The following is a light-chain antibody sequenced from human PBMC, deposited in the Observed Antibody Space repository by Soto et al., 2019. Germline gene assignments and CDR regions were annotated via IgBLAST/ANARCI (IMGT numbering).Light chain of an antibody. CDR3: SSYTSSSTPWV. CDR1: SSDVGGYNY. CDR2: EVS. V-gene: IGLV2-14*01. Sequence: QSVLTQPASVPGSPGQSITISCTGTSSDVGGYNYVSWYQQHPGKAPKLMIYEVSNRPSGVSNRFSGSKSGNTASLTISGLQAEDEADYYCSSYTSSSTPWVFGTGTKVTVL. J-gene: IGLJ1*01.